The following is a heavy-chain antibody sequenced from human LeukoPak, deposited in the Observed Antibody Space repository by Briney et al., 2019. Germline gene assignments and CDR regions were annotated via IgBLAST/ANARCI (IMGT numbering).Heavy chain of an antibody. CDR1: GGSISSYY. Sequence: SSETLSLTCTVSGGSISSYYWSWIRQPAGKGLEWIGRIYTSGSTNYNPSLKSRVTMSVDTSKNQFSLKLSSVTAADTAVYYCARDMGYCTNGVCYTEGYWFDPWGQGTLVTVSS. CDR3: ARDMGYCTNGVCYTEGYWFDP. CDR2: IYTSGST. D-gene: IGHD2-8*01. V-gene: IGHV4-4*07. J-gene: IGHJ5*02.